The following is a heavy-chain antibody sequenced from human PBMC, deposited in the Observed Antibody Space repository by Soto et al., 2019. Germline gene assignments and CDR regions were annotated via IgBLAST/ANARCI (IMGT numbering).Heavy chain of an antibody. J-gene: IGHJ4*02. V-gene: IGHV4-4*02. CDR1: GVSISSHDW. CDR3: ATRDSSRFY. Sequence: QVQLQESGPGLVKPSGTLSLTCAVSGVSISSHDWWTWVRPPPGKGLEWIGESHQSGNTNYNSSLESRVTISVDKSKNQFSLKFTSVTVADTAVYYCATRDSSRFYWGQGALVTVSS. CDR2: SHQSGNT. D-gene: IGHD6-13*01.